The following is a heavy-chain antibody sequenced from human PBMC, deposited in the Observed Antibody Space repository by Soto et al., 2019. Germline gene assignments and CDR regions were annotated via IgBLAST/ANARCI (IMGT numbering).Heavy chain of an antibody. D-gene: IGHD1-26*01. Sequence: SETLSLTCVVSGGSVTSYHWSWIRQFPGKGLEWIAYTAYTGNTNYNPSLKSRVTISIXXXXXXLXLXLXXXTAAXTAVYDCARDMHARFTHYFDPSGQGPLLTVSS. CDR1: GGSVTSYH. V-gene: IGHV4-59*02. CDR3: ARDMHARFTHYFDP. CDR2: TAYTGNT. J-gene: IGHJ5*02.